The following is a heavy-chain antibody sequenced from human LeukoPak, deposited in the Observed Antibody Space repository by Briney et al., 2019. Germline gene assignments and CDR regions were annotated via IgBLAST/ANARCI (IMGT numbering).Heavy chain of an antibody. V-gene: IGHV3-23*01. Sequence: GGSLRLSCAASLFTFSSYAMTWVRQAPGKGLEWVSTINPSGGDTYYADSVRGRFTISRDNSKKTPYLQMDSLRAEDTAVYYCAKAYNYGSGSYYSFFDNWGQGTLVTVSS. J-gene: IGHJ4*02. CDR3: AKAYNYGSGSYYSFFDN. CDR2: INPSGGDT. CDR1: LFTFSSYA. D-gene: IGHD3-10*01.